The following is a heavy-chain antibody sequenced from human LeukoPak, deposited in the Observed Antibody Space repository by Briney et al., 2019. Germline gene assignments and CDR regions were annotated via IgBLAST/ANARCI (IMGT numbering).Heavy chain of an antibody. D-gene: IGHD3-22*01. CDR3: ASSSSGSLDY. V-gene: IGHV1-46*01. CDR1: RYTFTTYY. Sequence: ASVKVSCEASRYTFTTYYIHWVRQAPGQGLEWMGIINPSGGSNSYAQKFQGRVTMTRDTSTSTVYMYVSSLRSEDTAVYFCASSSSGSLDYWGQGTLVTVSS. J-gene: IGHJ4*02. CDR2: INPSGGSN.